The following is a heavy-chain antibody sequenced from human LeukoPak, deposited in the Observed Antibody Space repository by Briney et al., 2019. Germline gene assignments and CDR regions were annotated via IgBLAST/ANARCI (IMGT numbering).Heavy chain of an antibody. D-gene: IGHD3-9*01. V-gene: IGHV3-7*01. Sequence: GGSLRLSCAASGFTFTNYWMSWVRQAPGKGLELVANIKQDRSEKYYVESVKGRFTISRDNAKNSLYLQMNSLRPEDTAVYYCARGAYYQILTGYRSRILGFDYWGQGTLVTVSS. CDR2: IKQDRSEK. CDR1: GFTFTNYW. CDR3: ARGAYYQILTGYRSRILGFDY. J-gene: IGHJ4*02.